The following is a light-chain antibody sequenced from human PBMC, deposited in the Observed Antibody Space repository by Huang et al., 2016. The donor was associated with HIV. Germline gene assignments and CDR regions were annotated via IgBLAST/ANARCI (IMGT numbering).Light chain of an antibody. V-gene: IGKV3-15*01. CDR2: GAS. CDR3: QQYNNWPPWT. J-gene: IGKJ1*01. CDR1: QSVSSN. Sequence: EIVMTQSPATLSVSPGERATLSCRASQSVSSNLAWYQQKPGQAPRLLIYGASTRGTGIAARCSGSGSGTEFTLTISSLQSEDFAVYYCQQYNNWPPWTFGQGTKVEIK.